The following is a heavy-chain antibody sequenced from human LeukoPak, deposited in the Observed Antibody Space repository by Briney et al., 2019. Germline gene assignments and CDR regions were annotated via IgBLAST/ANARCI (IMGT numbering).Heavy chain of an antibody. CDR3: AKDRGSGCFDY. J-gene: IGHJ4*02. D-gene: IGHD3-10*01. CDR2: ISWNSGSI. Sequence: PGGSLRLSCAASGFTFDDYAMPWVRQAPGKGLERVSGISWNSGSIGYADSVKGRFTISRDNAKNSLYLQMNSLRAEDTALYYCAKDRGSGCFDYWGQGTLVTVSS. CDR1: GFTFDDYA. V-gene: IGHV3-9*01.